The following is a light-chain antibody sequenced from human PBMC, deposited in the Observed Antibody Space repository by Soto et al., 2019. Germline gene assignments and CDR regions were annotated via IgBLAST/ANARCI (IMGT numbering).Light chain of an antibody. Sequence: QSVLTQPPSASGTPGQRVIISCSGSNSNIGTYTVNWYQQLPGTAPKLLIYTDYQRPSGVPDRFSGSRSGTSASLAISGLQSDDEADYYCASWDDSLSGGVFGGGTKLTVL. V-gene: IGLV1-44*01. CDR2: TDY. CDR3: ASWDDSLSGGV. CDR1: NSNIGTYT. J-gene: IGLJ3*02.